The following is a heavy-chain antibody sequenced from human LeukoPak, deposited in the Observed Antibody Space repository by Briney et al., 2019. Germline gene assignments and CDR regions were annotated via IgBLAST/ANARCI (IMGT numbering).Heavy chain of an antibody. CDR2: MNPNSGNT. CDR3: ARVVTVTLRRSYYYYGMDV. Sequence: ASVKVSCKASGYTFTSYDINWVRQATGQGLEWMGWMNPNSGNTGYAQKFQGRVTMTRNTSISTAYMELSSLRSEDTAVYYCARVVTVTLRRSYYYYGMDVWGQGTTVTVSS. CDR1: GYTFTSYD. V-gene: IGHV1-8*01. J-gene: IGHJ6*02. D-gene: IGHD4-17*01.